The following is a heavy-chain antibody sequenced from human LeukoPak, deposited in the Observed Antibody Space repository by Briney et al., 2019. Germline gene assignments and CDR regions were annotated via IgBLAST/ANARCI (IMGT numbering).Heavy chain of an antibody. J-gene: IGHJ4*02. D-gene: IGHD4-11*01. CDR1: GYTFTSYG. CDR3: ARGAMTTPLLDFDY. Sequence: ASVKVSCKASGYTFTSYGISWVRQAPGQGLEWMGWTSAYNGNTNYAQKLQGRVTMTTDTSTSTAYMELRSLRSDDTAVYYCARGAMTTPLLDFDYWGQGTLVTVSS. CDR2: TSAYNGNT. V-gene: IGHV1-18*01.